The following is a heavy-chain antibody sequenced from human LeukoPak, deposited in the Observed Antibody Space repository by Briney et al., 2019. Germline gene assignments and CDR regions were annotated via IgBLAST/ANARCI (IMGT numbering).Heavy chain of an antibody. D-gene: IGHD2-15*01. CDR1: GDSVSSNSAA. J-gene: IGHJ3*02. V-gene: IGHV6-1*01. CDR2: TYYRSKWYN. CDR3: AREVVAGDDAFDI. Sequence: SQTLSLTCAISGDSVSSNSAAWHWIRQSPSRGLEWLGRTYYRSKWYNDYALSVESRITINPDTSKNQFSLQLNSVAPEDTAVYYCAREVVAGDDAFDIWGQGTMVTVSS.